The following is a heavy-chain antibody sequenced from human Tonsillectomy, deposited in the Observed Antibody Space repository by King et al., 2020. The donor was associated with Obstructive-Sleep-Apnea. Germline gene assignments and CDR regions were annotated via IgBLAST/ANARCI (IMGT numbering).Heavy chain of an antibody. Sequence: VQLVESGGGLVQPGGSLRLSCAASGFTFSSYSMNWVRQAPGKGLEWVSYISGSSTTIYYADSVQGRFTISRDNAKNSLYLQMNSLRAEDTAVYYCARGPSDYYYDSSGYYGDLLFDYWCQGTLVTVSS. J-gene: IGHJ4*02. V-gene: IGHV3-48*04. CDR2: ISGSSTTI. CDR3: ARGPSDYYYDSSGYYGDLLFDY. D-gene: IGHD3-22*01. CDR1: GFTFSSYS.